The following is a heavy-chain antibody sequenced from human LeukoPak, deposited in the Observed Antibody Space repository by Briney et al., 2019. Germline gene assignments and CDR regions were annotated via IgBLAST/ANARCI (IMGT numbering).Heavy chain of an antibody. CDR1: GGSISIYY. D-gene: IGHD2/OR15-2a*01. V-gene: IGHV4-59*01. J-gene: IGHJ4*02. CDR2: INYSGST. CDR3: ARDLELGY. Sequence: AETLSLTCTVSGGSISIYYWSWIRQPPGKGLEWIVYINYSGSTNYNPSLKSRVTISVDTSKNQFSLKLTSLTAADTALYYCARDLELGYWGQGTLVTVSS.